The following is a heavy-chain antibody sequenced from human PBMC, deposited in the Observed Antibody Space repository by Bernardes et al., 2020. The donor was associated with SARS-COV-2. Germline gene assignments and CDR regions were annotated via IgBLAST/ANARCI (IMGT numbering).Heavy chain of an antibody. D-gene: IGHD7-27*01. CDR2: IGVSGDSA. CDR3: AKDLTGTYPDYFDF. Sequence: GGSLRLSCAASGFTFSTTAMTWVCQAPGKGLEWVSGIGVSGDSAYYADSVKGRFSVSSDNSKNTLYLQMNSLSAEDTAVYYCAKDLTGTYPDYFDFWGQGTLVTVSS. J-gene: IGHJ4*02. V-gene: IGHV3-23*01. CDR1: GFTFSTTA.